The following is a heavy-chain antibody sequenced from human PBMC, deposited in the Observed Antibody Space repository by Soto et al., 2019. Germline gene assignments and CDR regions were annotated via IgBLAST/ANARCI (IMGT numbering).Heavy chain of an antibody. CDR3: ARTPTTVTLD. CDR2: IWYDGSNK. V-gene: IGHV3-33*03. D-gene: IGHD4-17*01. Sequence: PGGSLRLSCAASEFTLSSYGMHWVRQAPGKGLEWVAAIWYDGSNKYYADSVKGRFTISRDNAKNSLYLQMNSLRAEDTAVYYCARTPTTVTLDWGQGTLVTVSS. J-gene: IGHJ4*02. CDR1: EFTLSSYG.